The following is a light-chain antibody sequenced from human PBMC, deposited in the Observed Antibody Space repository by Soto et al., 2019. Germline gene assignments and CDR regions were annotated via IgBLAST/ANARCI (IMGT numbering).Light chain of an antibody. CDR3: SSYTSSSNWV. CDR2: EVS. CDR1: SSDVGGYNY. J-gene: IGLJ3*02. Sequence: QSALTQPASVSGSPGQSITISCTGTSSDVGGYNYVSWYQQHPGKAPKLMIYEVSNRPSGVSNRFSGSKSGNTASLTISGLQAEDEADYYCSSYTSSSNWVFGGGTQLTV. V-gene: IGLV2-14*01.